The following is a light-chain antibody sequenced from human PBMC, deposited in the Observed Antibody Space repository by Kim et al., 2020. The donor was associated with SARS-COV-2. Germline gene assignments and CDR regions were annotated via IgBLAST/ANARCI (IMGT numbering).Light chain of an antibody. Sequence: QSALTQPPSASGSPGQSVTISCTGTSSDVGGYNFVSWYQQHPGKAPKLIIYEVNKRPSGVPDRFSGSKSGNAASLTVSGLQAEDEADYYCCSYAGINGGLFGTGTKVTVL. J-gene: IGLJ1*01. CDR3: CSYAGINGGL. V-gene: IGLV2-8*01. CDR1: SSDVGGYNF. CDR2: EVN.